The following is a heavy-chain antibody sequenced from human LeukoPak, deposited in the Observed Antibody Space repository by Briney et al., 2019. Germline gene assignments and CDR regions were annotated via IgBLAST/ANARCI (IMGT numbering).Heavy chain of an antibody. Sequence: ASVKVSCKASGYTFTSYAMNWVRQAPGQGLEWMGWINTNTGNPTYAQGFTGRFVFSLDTSVSTAYLQISSLKAEDTAVYYCARHQEPVLRSLEWKPTKTKWLDPWGQGTLVTVSP. CDR3: ARHQEPVLRSLEWKPTKTKWLDP. D-gene: IGHD3-3*01. V-gene: IGHV7-4-1*02. CDR1: GYTFTSYA. J-gene: IGHJ5*02. CDR2: INTNTGNP.